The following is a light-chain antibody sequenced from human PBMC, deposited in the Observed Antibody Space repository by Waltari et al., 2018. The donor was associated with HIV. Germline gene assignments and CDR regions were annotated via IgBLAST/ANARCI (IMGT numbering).Light chain of an antibody. V-gene: IGLV3-25*03. CDR1: ALPKKY. Sequence: SYELTQPPSVSVSPGQTARITCPGDALPKKYAYWYQQKPGQAPVLVIYKDSERPSGIPEGFSGSSLGATVTLTISGVQAEDEADYYCESADSSGTWVFGGGTKLTVL. CDR2: KDS. J-gene: IGLJ3*02. CDR3: ESADSSGTWV.